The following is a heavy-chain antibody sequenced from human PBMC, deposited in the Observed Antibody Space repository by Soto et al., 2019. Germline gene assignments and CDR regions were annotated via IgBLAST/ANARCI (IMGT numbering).Heavy chain of an antibody. J-gene: IGHJ6*02. V-gene: IGHV1-46*01. CDR2: INPSGGST. CDR1: GYTFTSYY. D-gene: IGHD2-2*01. CDR3: ARALGYCSSTSCYWEKNYGMDV. Sequence: ASVKVSCKASGYTFTSYYMHWVRQAPGQGLEWMGIINPSGGSTSYAQKFQGRVTMTRDTSTSTVYMEPSSLRSEDTAVYYCARALGYCSSTSCYWEKNYGMDVWGQGTTVTVSS.